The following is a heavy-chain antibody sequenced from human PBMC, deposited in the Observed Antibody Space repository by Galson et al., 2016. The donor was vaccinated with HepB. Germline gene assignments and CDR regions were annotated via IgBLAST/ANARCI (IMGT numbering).Heavy chain of an antibody. J-gene: IGHJ4*02. D-gene: IGHD6-13*01. V-gene: IGHV4-61*08. Sequence: ETLSLTCTVSGGSVSSDGYYWSWIRQPPGKGLEWIGYIYYSGSTNQNPSLKSRVTISVDTSKNQSALQLRSVTAADTAVYYCARDRGSAAGFDYWGQGTLVTVSS. CDR2: IYYSGST. CDR1: GGSVSSDGYY. CDR3: ARDRGSAAGFDY.